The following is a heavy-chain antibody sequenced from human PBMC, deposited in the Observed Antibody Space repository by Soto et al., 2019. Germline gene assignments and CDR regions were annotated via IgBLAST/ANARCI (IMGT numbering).Heavy chain of an antibody. CDR1: GGSISSSNW. V-gene: IGHV4-4*02. CDR3: ARVPLYYGSGSYYKVLDY. D-gene: IGHD3-10*01. CDR2: IYHSGST. J-gene: IGHJ4*02. Sequence: SETLSLTCAVSGGSISSSNWWSWVRQPPGKGLEWIGEIYHSGSTNYNPSLKSRVTISVDKSKNQFSLKLSSVTAADTAVYYCARVPLYYGSGSYYKVLDYSGQGSLVIVSS.